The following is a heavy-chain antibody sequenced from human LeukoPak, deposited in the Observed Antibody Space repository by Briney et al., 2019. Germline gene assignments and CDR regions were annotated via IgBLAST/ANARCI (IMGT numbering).Heavy chain of an antibody. CDR2: IYTSGST. V-gene: IGHV4-4*07. CDR3: ARTPRDCSSTSCHFWFDP. CDR1: GGSISSYY. Sequence: SETLSLTCTVSGGSISSYYWSWIRQPAGKGLEWIGRIYTSGSTNYNPSLKSRVTMSVDTSKNQFSLKLSSVTAADTAVYYCARTPRDCSSTSCHFWFDPWGQGTLVTVSS. D-gene: IGHD2-2*01. J-gene: IGHJ5*02.